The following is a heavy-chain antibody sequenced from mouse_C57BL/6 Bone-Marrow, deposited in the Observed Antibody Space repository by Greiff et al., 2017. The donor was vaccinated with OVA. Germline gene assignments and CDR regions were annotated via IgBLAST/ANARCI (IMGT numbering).Heavy chain of an antibody. CDR2: IYPGSGNT. V-gene: IGHV1-66*01. J-gene: IGHJ2*01. CDR1: GYSFTSYY. Sequence: QVHVKQSGPELVKPGASVKISCKASGYSFTSYYIHWVKQRPGQGLEWIGWIYPGSGNTKYNEKFKGKATLTADTSSSTAYMQLSSLTSEDSAVYYCARPNGARDYWGQGTTLTVSS. CDR3: ARPNGARDY.